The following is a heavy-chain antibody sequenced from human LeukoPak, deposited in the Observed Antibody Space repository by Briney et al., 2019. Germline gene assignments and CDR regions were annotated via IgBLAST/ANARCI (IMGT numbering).Heavy chain of an antibody. D-gene: IGHD5-12*01. Sequence: GGSLRLSCVASGFSFSSHWMHWVRQAPGKGLEWVAVISSDGNSKNFALSVKGRFAISRDNSKNTLFLQMNNLRSEDTALYYCVSPTADYPFLYYFDSWGQGTLVTVSS. CDR2: ISSDGNSK. CDR3: VSPTADYPFLYYFDS. V-gene: IGHV3-30*09. J-gene: IGHJ4*02. CDR1: GFSFSSHW.